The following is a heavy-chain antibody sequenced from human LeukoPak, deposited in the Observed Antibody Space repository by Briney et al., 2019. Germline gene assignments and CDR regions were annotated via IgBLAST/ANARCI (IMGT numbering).Heavy chain of an antibody. CDR2: IHTSGST. V-gene: IGHV4-61*02. CDR1: GASISSGSYY. CDR3: ARSGNTSF. D-gene: IGHD2/OR15-2a*01. J-gene: IGHJ4*02. Sequence: SETLSLTCTVSGASISSGSYYRRWIRQPAGKGLEWIGRIHTSGSTNYNPSLKSRVTMSVDTSKNQFSLKLSSVTAADTAVYYCARSGNTSFWGQGTLVTVSS.